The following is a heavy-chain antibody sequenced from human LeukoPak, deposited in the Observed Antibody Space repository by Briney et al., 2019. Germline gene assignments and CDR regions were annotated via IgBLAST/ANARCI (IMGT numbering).Heavy chain of an antibody. J-gene: IGHJ6*02. CDR2: INHNGGT. V-gene: IGHV4-34*01. CDR3: VRSYNYGPLL. D-gene: IGHD5-18*01. Sequence: SETLSLTCAVYSGSLSNYYWSWIRQSPDKGLVWIGEINHNGGTNYNPSLKSRVTISVDTSKNQVSLKLGSVTAADTAVYYCVRSYNYGPLLWGQGTTVTVSS. CDR1: SGSLSNYY.